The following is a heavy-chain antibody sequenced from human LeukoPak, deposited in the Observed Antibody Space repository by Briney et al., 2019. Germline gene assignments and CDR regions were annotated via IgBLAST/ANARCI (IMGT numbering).Heavy chain of an antibody. D-gene: IGHD6-19*01. CDR1: GYTFTGYY. Sequence: ASVKVSCKASGYTFTGYYMHWVRQAPGQGLEWMGWINPNSGGTNYAQKFQGRVTMTRDTSTSTAYMELRSLRSDDTAVYYCARSKAAVAGRRSVSGAIDYWGQGTLVTVSS. CDR3: ARSKAAVAGRRSVSGAIDY. V-gene: IGHV1-2*02. J-gene: IGHJ4*02. CDR2: INPNSGGT.